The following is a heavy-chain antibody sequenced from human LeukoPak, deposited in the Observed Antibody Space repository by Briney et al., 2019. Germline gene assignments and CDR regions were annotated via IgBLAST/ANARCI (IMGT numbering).Heavy chain of an antibody. CDR1: GYTFTSYG. CDR2: ISAYNGNT. Sequence: ASVKVSCKASGYTFTSYGISWVRQAPGQGLEWMGWISAYNGNTNYAQKLQGRVTMTTDTSTSTAYMELRSLRSDDTAVYYCARDGTGTLSPYYYYYYYMDVWGQGTLVTVSS. V-gene: IGHV1-18*01. CDR3: ARDGTGTLSPYYYYYYYMDV. J-gene: IGHJ6*03. D-gene: IGHD1-7*01.